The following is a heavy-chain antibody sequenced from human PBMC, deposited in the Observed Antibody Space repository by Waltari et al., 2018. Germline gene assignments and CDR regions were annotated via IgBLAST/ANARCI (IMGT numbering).Heavy chain of an antibody. Sequence: QVQLQESGPGLGKPSETLSLTCTVPGGSLRSYYWSWIRQPPGKGLEWSGYTYYSGSTNYNPSLKSRVTISVDTSKNQFSLKLSSVTAADTAVYYCARISLAGSGWYLDYWGQGTLVTVSS. CDR3: ARISLAGSGWYLDY. J-gene: IGHJ4*02. CDR1: GGSLRSYY. CDR2: TYYSGST. V-gene: IGHV4-59*01. D-gene: IGHD6-19*01.